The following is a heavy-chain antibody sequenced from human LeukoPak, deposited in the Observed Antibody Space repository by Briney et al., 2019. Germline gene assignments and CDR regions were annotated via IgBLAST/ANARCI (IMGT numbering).Heavy chain of an antibody. Sequence: GGSLRLSCAASGFTFSNYCMTWVRQAPGKGLEWVANIRQDGNEKYYVDSVKGRFTISRDNAKNSLYLQMNSLRAEDTAVYFCARAELPATAGVYWGQGTLVSVSS. CDR3: ARAELPATAGVY. J-gene: IGHJ4*02. CDR1: GFTFSNYC. V-gene: IGHV3-7*01. D-gene: IGHD2-2*01. CDR2: IRQDGNEK.